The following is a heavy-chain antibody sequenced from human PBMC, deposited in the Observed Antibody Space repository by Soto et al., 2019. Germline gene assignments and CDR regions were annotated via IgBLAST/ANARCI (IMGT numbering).Heavy chain of an antibody. Sequence: QVQLVQSGAEVRKPGASVKVSCNAPGGTFSTYIISWVRQAPGQGLEWMGRIIPSPDITNYAQKFQGRVTVTADRSTSTAYMELTSLKSEDTAVYYCARDRITTRGDAFDLWGQGTMVTVSS. CDR2: IIPSPDIT. CDR1: GGTFSTYI. J-gene: IGHJ3*01. D-gene: IGHD3-3*01. CDR3: ARDRITTRGDAFDL. V-gene: IGHV1-69*08.